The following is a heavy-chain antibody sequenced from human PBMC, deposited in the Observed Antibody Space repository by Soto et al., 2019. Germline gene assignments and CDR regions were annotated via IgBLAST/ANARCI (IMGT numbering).Heavy chain of an antibody. CDR1: GGSFSGYY. CDR2: IYYGGST. Sequence: QVQLQQWGAGLLKPSETLSLTCAVYGGSFSGYYWSWIRQPPGKGLEWIGYIYYGGSTNYNPSLKSRVTISVDTSKNHFSLKLTSVTAADTAVYYCARGVDGQWADYWGRGTLVTVSS. CDR3: ARGVDGQWADY. V-gene: IGHV4-34*01. D-gene: IGHD6-19*01. J-gene: IGHJ4*02.